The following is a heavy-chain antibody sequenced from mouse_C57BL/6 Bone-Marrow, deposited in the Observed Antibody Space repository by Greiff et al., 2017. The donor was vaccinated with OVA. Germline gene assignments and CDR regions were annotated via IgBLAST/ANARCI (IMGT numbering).Heavy chain of an antibody. CDR2: IYPGDGDT. D-gene: IGHD1-1*01. CDR3: ARGTYYYGSRTYFDY. J-gene: IGHJ2*01. V-gene: IGHV1-80*01. CDR1: GYAFSSYW. Sequence: QVQLQQPGAELVKPGASVKISCKASGYAFSSYWMNWVKQRPGKGLEWIGQIYPGDGDTNYNGKFKGKATLTADKSSSTAYMQLSSLTSEDSAVYFCARGTYYYGSRTYFDYWGQGTTLTVSS.